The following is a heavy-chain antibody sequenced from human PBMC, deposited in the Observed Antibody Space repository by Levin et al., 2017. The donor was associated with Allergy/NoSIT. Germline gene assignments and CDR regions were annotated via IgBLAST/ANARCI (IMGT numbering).Heavy chain of an antibody. V-gene: IGHV1-3*01. CDR1: GYTFTSYA. CDR2: INVGNGYT. J-gene: IGHJ4*02. Sequence: GESLKISCKASGYTFTSYAMHWVRQAPGQRLEWMGWINVGNGYTKYSQKFKGRVSITRDTSASTAYMELSSLRSEDTAVYYCARRGVRLLSPNDYWGQGTLVTVSS. D-gene: IGHD2-8*01. CDR3: ARRGVRLLSPNDY.